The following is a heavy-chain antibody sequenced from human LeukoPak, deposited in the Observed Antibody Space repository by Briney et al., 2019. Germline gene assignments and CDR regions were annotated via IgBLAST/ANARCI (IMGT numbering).Heavy chain of an antibody. CDR1: GYTFTNYY. D-gene: IGHD2-2*01. Sequence: ASVTVSCKASGYTFTNYYMHWVRQAPGQGLEWMGIINPSGGSTSYAQKFQGRVTMTRDTSTSTVYMELSSLRSEDTAVYYCARDEDIVVVPAAILRYWGQGTLVTVS. V-gene: IGHV1-46*01. CDR2: INPSGGST. CDR3: ARDEDIVVVPAAILRY. J-gene: IGHJ1*01.